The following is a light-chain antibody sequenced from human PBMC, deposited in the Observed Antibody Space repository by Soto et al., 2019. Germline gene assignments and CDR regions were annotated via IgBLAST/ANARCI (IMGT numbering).Light chain of an antibody. Sequence: AIQMTQSPSSLSASVGDRVTITCRASQGIRNDLGWYQQKPGKAPNLLIYAASSLQSGVPSRFSGSGSGTDFTLNISSLQPEDFATYYCLQYYNYPLTFGGGTKVEIK. J-gene: IGKJ4*01. CDR3: LQYYNYPLT. CDR1: QGIRND. V-gene: IGKV1-6*01. CDR2: AAS.